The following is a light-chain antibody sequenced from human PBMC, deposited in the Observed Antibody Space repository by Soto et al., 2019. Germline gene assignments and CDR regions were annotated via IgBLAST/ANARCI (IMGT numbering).Light chain of an antibody. CDR3: LQVNSFPLS. Sequence: IQLTQSPSSLSASVGDRVTINCRASQGISSFLAWYQQKTGKAPKFLIYAASTLQSGVPSRFTGSASGTDFTLTITSLQPEDFATYYCLQVNSFPLSFGGGTKVDIK. J-gene: IGKJ4*01. CDR1: QGISSF. V-gene: IGKV1-9*01. CDR2: AAS.